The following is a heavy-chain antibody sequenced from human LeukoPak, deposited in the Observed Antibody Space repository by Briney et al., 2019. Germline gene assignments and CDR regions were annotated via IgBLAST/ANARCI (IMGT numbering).Heavy chain of an antibody. CDR1: GYTFTGYY. D-gene: IGHD6-19*01. J-gene: IGHJ6*04. V-gene: IGHV1-2*04. Sequence: GALVKVSCKASGYTFTGYYMHWARQAPGQGLEWMGWINPNSGGTNYAQKFQGWVTMTRDTSISTAYMELSRLRSDDTAVYYCARMSVAGAYGMDVWGKGTTVTVSS. CDR3: ARMSVAGAYGMDV. CDR2: INPNSGGT.